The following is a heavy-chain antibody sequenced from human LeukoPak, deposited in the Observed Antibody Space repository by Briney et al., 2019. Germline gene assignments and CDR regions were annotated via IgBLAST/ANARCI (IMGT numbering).Heavy chain of an antibody. CDR3: TSKTTDYYDSSGVGDY. CDR1: GFTFSAYW. J-gene: IGHJ4*02. V-gene: IGHV3-74*01. Sequence: PGGSLRLSCAASGFTFSAYWVHWVRQAPGKGLVWVSRINSDGSSTSYADSVKGRFTISRDNAKNTLYLQMNSLRAEDTAVYYCTSKTTDYYDSSGVGDYWGQGTLVIVSS. D-gene: IGHD3-22*01. CDR2: INSDGSST.